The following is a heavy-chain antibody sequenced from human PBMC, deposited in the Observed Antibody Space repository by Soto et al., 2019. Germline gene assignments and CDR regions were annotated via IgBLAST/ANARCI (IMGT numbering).Heavy chain of an antibody. J-gene: IGHJ5*02. CDR2: IWYDGSNK. V-gene: IGHV3-33*01. Sequence: PGGSLRLSCAASGFSFGTYGMHWVRQAPGKGLEWVAVIWYDGSNKYYGDSVKGRFTISRDNSKDTLFMQMNNLRAEDTAVYYCARDFYYDSSGYWSLDPWGQGTLVTVSS. D-gene: IGHD3-22*01. CDR1: GFSFGTYG. CDR3: ARDFYYDSSGYWSLDP.